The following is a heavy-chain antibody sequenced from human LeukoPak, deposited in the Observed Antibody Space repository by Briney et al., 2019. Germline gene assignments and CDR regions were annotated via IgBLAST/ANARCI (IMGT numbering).Heavy chain of an antibody. CDR3: GRDGDYDSGVFDV. CDR2: SHGSGST. D-gene: IGHD3-22*01. J-gene: IGHJ4*02. V-gene: IGHV4-4*07. CDR1: GVSINIYY. Sequence: SETLSLTCNVSGVSINIYYWSWLRQTPGKGLEWIGRSHGSGSTNYNPSLKNRVTISIDKSKKSLSLSPTSVTAADTALYFCGRDGDYDSGVFDVWGQGTLVTVSS.